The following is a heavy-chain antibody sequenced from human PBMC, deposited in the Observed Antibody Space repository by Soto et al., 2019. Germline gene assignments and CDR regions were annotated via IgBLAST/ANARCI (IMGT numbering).Heavy chain of an antibody. CDR1: GFTFSSYG. Sequence: GGSLRLSCAASGFTFSSYGMHWVRQAPGKGLEWVAVIWYDGSNKYYADSVKGRFTISRDNSKNTLYLQMNSLRAEDTAVYYCARDPRALYCSSTSCYGGPGFDYWGQGTLVTVSS. J-gene: IGHJ4*02. V-gene: IGHV3-33*01. D-gene: IGHD2-2*01. CDR2: IWYDGSNK. CDR3: ARDPRALYCSSTSCYGGPGFDY.